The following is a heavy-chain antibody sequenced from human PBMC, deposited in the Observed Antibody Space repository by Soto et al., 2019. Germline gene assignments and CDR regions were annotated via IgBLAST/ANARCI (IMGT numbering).Heavy chain of an antibody. CDR1: GGSISRSNW. Sequence: QVQLQESGPGLVRPSGTLSLTCAVSGGSISRSNWWPWVRQPPGKGLEWIGEIYHSGSTNYNPSLKTRVTFSVDKSKNQFSLRLTSVTAADTAVYYGACKVDTTLGDWGQGTLVTVSS. J-gene: IGHJ4*02. D-gene: IGHD5-18*01. CDR3: ACKVDTTLGD. CDR2: IYHSGST. V-gene: IGHV4-4*02.